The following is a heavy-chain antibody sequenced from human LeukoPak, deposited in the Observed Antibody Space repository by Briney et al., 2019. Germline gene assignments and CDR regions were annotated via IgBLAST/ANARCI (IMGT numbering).Heavy chain of an antibody. J-gene: IGHJ6*03. V-gene: IGHV3-48*04. CDR1: GFTFSSYS. D-gene: IGHD3-10*01. Sequence: GGSLRLSCAASGFTFSSYSMKWVRQAPGKGLEWVSYISSSGSTIYYADSVKGRFTISRDNAKNSLYLQMNSLRAEDTAVYYCARRGMVRGVIIDYYYYYMDVWGKGTTVTISS. CDR2: ISSSGSTI. CDR3: ARRGMVRGVIIDYYYYYMDV.